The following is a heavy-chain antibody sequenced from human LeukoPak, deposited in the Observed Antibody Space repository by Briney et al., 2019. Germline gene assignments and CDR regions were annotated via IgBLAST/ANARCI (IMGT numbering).Heavy chain of an antibody. J-gene: IGHJ4*02. CDR2: INHSGST. CDR1: GGSFSGYY. CDR3: ARATIDGYNYFDY. Sequence: SETLSPTCAVYGGSFSGYYWSWIRQPPGKGLEWIGEINHSGSTNYNPSLKSRVTISVDTSKNQFSLKLSSVTAADTAVYYCARATIDGYNYFDYWGQGTLVTVSS. V-gene: IGHV4-34*01. D-gene: IGHD5-24*01.